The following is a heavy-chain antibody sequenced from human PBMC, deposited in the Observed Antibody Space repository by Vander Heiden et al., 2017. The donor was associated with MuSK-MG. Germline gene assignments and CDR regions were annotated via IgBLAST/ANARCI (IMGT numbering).Heavy chain of an antibody. D-gene: IGHD3-10*01. CDR2: IHYSGST. V-gene: IGHV4-39*01. CDR3: ASPKGSGWYDP. J-gene: IGHJ5*02. CDR1: GGSLSSSRYH. Sequence: QLQLQESGPGLVRPSATLSLTRTVSGGSLSSSRYHWGWTRQPPGKGLEWIGSIHYSGSTSYNPSLKSRVTISVDTSKNQFSLKLSSVTAADTAVYYCASPKGSGWYDPWGQGTLVTVSS.